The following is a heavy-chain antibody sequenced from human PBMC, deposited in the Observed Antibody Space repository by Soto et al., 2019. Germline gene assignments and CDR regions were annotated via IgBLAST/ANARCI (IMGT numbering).Heavy chain of an antibody. CDR2: IIPIFGTA. D-gene: IGHD1-26*01. V-gene: IGHV1-69*01. J-gene: IGHJ3*02. Sequence: QVQLVQSGAEVKKPGSSVKVSCKASGGTFSSYAISWVRQAPGQGLEWMGGIIPIFGTANYAQKFQGRVTITADESTSTAYMELSSLRSEDTAVYYCTTDSSGSIVGAPLVAFDIWGQGTMVTVSS. CDR1: GGTFSSYA. CDR3: TTDSSGSIVGAPLVAFDI.